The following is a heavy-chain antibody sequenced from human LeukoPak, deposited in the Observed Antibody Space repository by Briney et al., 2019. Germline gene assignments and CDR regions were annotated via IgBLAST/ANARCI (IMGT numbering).Heavy chain of an antibody. Sequence: SETLSLTYAVYAASFSIYYWSWIRQPPGKGREWIGEINHSGSTNYNPSLKSRVTISVDTSKNQLSLRLSSVTAADTAMYYCARAGIADTMGAFDYWGQGTLVTVSS. D-gene: IGHD6-13*01. J-gene: IGHJ4*02. CDR3: ARAGIADTMGAFDY. CDR2: INHSGST. V-gene: IGHV4-34*01. CDR1: AASFSIYY.